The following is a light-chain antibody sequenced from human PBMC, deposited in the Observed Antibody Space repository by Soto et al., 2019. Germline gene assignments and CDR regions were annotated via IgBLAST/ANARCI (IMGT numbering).Light chain of an antibody. J-gene: IGLJ1*01. V-gene: IGLV4-69*01. CDR2: LNSDGSH. Sequence: QPVLTQSPSASASLGASVKLTCTLSSGHSTYAIAWHQQQPEKGPRYLMKLNSDGSHMKGDGIPDRFSGSSSGAERYLTISSLQSDDEADYYCQTWGTGIHVFGTGTKLTVL. CDR3: QTWGTGIHV. CDR1: SGHSTYA.